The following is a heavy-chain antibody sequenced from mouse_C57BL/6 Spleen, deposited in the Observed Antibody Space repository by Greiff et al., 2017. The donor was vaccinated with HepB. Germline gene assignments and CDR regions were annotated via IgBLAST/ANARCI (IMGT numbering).Heavy chain of an antibody. D-gene: IGHD1-1*01. CDR2: IDPSDSYT. Sequence: QVQLKQPGAELVKPGASVKLSCKASGYTFTSYWMQWVKQRPGQGLEWIGEIDPSDSYTNYNQKFKGKATLTVDTSSSTAYMQLGSLTSEDSAVYYCARSLLDYGSSPYCDDWGQGTTLTVSS. CDR3: ARSLLDYGSSPYCDD. J-gene: IGHJ2*01. CDR1: GYTFTSYW. V-gene: IGHV1-50*01.